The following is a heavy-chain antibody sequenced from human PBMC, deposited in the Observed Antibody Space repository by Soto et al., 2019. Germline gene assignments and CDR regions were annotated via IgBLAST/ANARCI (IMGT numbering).Heavy chain of an antibody. D-gene: IGHD3-16*01. CDR2: INPNSGGT. J-gene: IGHJ3*02. CDR3: ATFIRGMEGDAFDI. CDR1: GYTFTGYY. V-gene: IGHV1-2*04. Sequence: QVQLVQSGAEVKTPGASVKVSCKASGYTFTGYYMHWVRQAPGQGLEWMGWINPNSGGTTYEQKFQGSVTMTSDTAISTSSMELSRLRSDATAVYYCATFIRGMEGDAFDIWGQGTKITVSS.